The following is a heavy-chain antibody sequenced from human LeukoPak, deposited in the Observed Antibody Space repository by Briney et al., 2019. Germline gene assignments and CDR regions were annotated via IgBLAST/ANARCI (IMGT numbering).Heavy chain of an antibody. Sequence: GGSLRLSCTASGFTFSSYSMNWVRQAPGRGLEWVSYISSSGSTIYYADSVKGRFTISRDNAKNSLYLQMNSLRAEDTAVYYCARDSQHDSSGYYRHYYYYYGMDVWGQGTTVTVSS. CDR1: GFTFSSYS. V-gene: IGHV3-48*04. J-gene: IGHJ6*02. D-gene: IGHD3-22*01. CDR2: ISSSGSTI. CDR3: ARDSQHDSSGYYRHYYYYYGMDV.